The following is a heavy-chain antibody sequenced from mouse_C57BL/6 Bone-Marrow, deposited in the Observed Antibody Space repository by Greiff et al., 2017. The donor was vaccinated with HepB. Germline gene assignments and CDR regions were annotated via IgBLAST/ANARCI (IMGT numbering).Heavy chain of an antibody. CDR2: INPNYGTT. D-gene: IGHD2-2*01. CDR3: ARRQWLRRRFYAMDY. Sequence: VQLQQSGPELVKPGASVKISCKASGYSFTDYNMNWVKQSNGKSLEWLGVINPNYGTTSYNQKFKGKATLTVDQSSSTAYMQLNSLTSEDSAVYYCARRQWLRRRFYAMDYWGQGTSVTVSS. V-gene: IGHV1-39*01. CDR1: GYSFTDYN. J-gene: IGHJ4*01.